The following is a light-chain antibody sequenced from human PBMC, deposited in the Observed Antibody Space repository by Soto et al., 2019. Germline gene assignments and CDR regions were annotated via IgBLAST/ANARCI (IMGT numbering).Light chain of an antibody. J-gene: IGLJ1*01. Sequence: QSVPAHPPSASGSLGQSVTISCTGTRRDVGGYEYVSWYQQHPGKAPKLMIYEVTKRPSGVPDRFSGSKSGNTASLTVSGLQAEDEADYYCSSYAGNKHVFGTGTKVTVL. CDR3: SSYAGNKHV. V-gene: IGLV2-8*01. CDR2: EVT. CDR1: RRDVGGYEY.